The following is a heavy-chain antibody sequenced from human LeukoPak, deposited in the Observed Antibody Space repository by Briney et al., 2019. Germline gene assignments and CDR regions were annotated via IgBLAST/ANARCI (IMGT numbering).Heavy chain of an antibody. CDR1: GFTLSSNW. V-gene: IGHV3-74*01. CDR3: ARDPIYSSSWYEGPRYFDY. CDR2: IDNHGSGT. J-gene: IGHJ4*02. Sequence: PGGSLRLSCVVSGFTLSSNWMHWVRHAPGQGLVWVSRIDNHGSGTSYADSVKGRFTISRDSTKNTVFLQMNSLTAEDTAVYYCARDPIYSSSWYEGPRYFDYWGQGTLVTVSS. D-gene: IGHD6-13*01.